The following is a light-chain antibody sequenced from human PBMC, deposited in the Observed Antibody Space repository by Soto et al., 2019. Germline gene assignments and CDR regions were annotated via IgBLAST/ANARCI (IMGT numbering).Light chain of an antibody. Sequence: DIQMTQSPSSLSASVGDRVTITCRASQSIRSYLNWYQQKPGKAPLLLIYAASSLHTGVPSRFSGSGSGTDFSLTIRSLQPEDFATYYCQQSSSAPWTFGQGTKVEIQ. CDR1: QSIRSY. CDR2: AAS. V-gene: IGKV1-39*01. CDR3: QQSSSAPWT. J-gene: IGKJ1*01.